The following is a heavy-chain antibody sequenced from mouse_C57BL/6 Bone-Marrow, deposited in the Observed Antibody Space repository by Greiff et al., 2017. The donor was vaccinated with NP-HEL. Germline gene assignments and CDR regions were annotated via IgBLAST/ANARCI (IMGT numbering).Heavy chain of an antibody. D-gene: IGHD1-1*01. CDR2: IYPGSGNT. J-gene: IGHJ2*01. Sequence: QVQLQQSGAELVRPGASVKLSCKASGYTFTDYYINWVKQRHGQGLEWIARIYPGSGNTYYNEKFKGKATLTAEKSSSTAYMQLSSLTSEDSAVYVCARSEALITSYDFYGWGQGTTLTFSS. V-gene: IGHV1-76*01. CDR1: GYTFTDYY. CDR3: ARSEALITSYDFYG.